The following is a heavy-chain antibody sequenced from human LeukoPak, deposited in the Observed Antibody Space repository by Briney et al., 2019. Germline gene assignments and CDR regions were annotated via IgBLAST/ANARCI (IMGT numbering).Heavy chain of an antibody. V-gene: IGHV3-23*01. CDR2: ISGSGGST. Sequence: PGGSLRLSCAASGFTFSSYAMSWVRQAPGKGLEWVSAISGSGGSTYYADSVKGRFTISRDNSKNTLYLQMNSLRAEDTAVYYCAKLFPILGDERGAFDIWGQGTMVTVSS. J-gene: IGHJ3*02. D-gene: IGHD3-9*01. CDR1: GFTFSSYA. CDR3: AKLFPILGDERGAFDI.